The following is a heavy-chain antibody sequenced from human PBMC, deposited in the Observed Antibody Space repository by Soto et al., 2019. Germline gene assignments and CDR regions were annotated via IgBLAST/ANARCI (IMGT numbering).Heavy chain of an antibody. V-gene: IGHV3-33*01. J-gene: IGHJ6*02. CDR2: IWYDGGIK. D-gene: IGHD2-15*01. CDR1: GFTFNTYG. Sequence: LRLSCAASGFTFNTYGMHWVRQAPGKGLEWVAVIWYDGGIKYYSDSTRGRFIVSRDNSRNTLYLQMNSLRVEDTAVYYCARIDCTGGNCRPYAYYDLDVWGQGTTVTVSS. CDR3: ARIDCTGGNCRPYAYYDLDV.